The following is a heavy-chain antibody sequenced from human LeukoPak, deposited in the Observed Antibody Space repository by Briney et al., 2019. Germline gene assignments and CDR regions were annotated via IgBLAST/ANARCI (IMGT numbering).Heavy chain of an antibody. CDR3: AKTRITIFGLVMGDACDI. D-gene: IGHD3-3*01. Sequence: GGSLRLSCAASGFTFSSYAMSWVRQAPGKGLEWVSAISGSGGSTYYADSVKGRFTISRDNSKNTLYLQMNSLRAEDTAVYYCAKTRITIFGLVMGDACDIWRQGTMVSVSS. CDR1: GFTFSSYA. CDR2: ISGSGGST. J-gene: IGHJ3*02. V-gene: IGHV3-23*01.